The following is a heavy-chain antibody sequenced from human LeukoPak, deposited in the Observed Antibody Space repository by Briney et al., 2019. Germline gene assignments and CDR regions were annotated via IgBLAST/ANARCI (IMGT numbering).Heavy chain of an antibody. CDR1: GGSFSGYY. D-gene: IGHD3-9*01. Sequence: SETLSLTCAVYGGSFSGYYWSWIRQPPGKGLEWIGEINHSGSTNYNPSLKSRVTISVDTSKNQFSLKLSSVTAADTAVYYCASLGRYDILTGYYWLVDYWGQGTLVTVSS. CDR2: INHSGST. J-gene: IGHJ4*02. V-gene: IGHV4-34*01. CDR3: ASLGRYDILTGYYWLVDY.